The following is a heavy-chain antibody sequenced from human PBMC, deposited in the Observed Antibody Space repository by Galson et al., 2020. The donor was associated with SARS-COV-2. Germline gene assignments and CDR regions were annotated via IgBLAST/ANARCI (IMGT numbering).Heavy chain of an antibody. CDR2: MNPNSGNK. CDR3: ARYDFWSGYKDF. D-gene: IGHD3-3*01. J-gene: IGHJ4*02. CDR1: RYTFTTYD. Sequence: ASVKVSCKASRYTFTTYDINWVRQATGQGLAWMGWMNPNSGNKGYVHNFEGRVTLTSDTSTSTAYMELSDLTSEDTAVYYCARYDFWSGYKDFWGQGTLVTVSS. V-gene: IGHV1-8*01.